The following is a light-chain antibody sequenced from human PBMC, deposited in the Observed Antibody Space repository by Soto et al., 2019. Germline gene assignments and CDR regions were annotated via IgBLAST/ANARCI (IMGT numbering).Light chain of an antibody. CDR2: GAS. CDR1: QSVSSSF. J-gene: IGKJ4*01. V-gene: IGKV3-20*01. Sequence: EIVLTQSPGTLPSSPGERATLSCRASQSVSSSFLAWYQQKPGQAPRLLIYGASSRATGIPDRFSGSGSGTDFTLTISRLEPEDVAVYFCQQYDSSPLTFGGGTKVEI. CDR3: QQYDSSPLT.